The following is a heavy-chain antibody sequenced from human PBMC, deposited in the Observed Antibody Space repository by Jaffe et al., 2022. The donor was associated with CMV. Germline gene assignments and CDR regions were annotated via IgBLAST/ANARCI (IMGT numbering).Heavy chain of an antibody. CDR2: INPSGGST. CDR3: AREGRVGATPHLFDY. D-gene: IGHD1-26*01. CDR1: GYTFTSYY. J-gene: IGHJ4*02. V-gene: IGHV1-46*01. Sequence: QVQLVQSGAEVKKPGASVKVSCKASGYTFTSYYMHWVRQAPGQGLEWMGIINPSGGSTSYAQKFQGRVTMTRDTSTSTVYMELSSLRSEDTAVYYCAREGRVGATPHLFDYWGQGTLVTVSS.